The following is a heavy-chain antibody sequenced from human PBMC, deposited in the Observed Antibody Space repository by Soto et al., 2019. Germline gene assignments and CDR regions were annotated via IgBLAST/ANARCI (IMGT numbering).Heavy chain of an antibody. V-gene: IGHV1-58*01. J-gene: IGHJ6*02. CDR1: GFTFTSSA. D-gene: IGHD1-26*01. CDR3: AADISWELPSESYYYYGSDV. CDR2: IVVGSGNT. Sequence: VKASCKASGFTFTSSAVQWVRQARGQRLEWIGWIVVGSGNTNYAQKFQERVTITRDMSTSTAYMELSSLRSEDTAVYYCAADISWELPSESYYYYGSDVWGQGTTATGSS.